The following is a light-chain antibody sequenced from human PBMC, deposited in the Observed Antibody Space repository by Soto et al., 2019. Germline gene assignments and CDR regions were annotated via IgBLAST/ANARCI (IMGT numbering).Light chain of an antibody. CDR3: SSYTTSNTYV. Sequence: QSALTQPPSVSGSPGQSVTISCTGTSADVGIYNRVAWYHQPPGTSPKLVICDVSNRPSGVPDRFSGSKSGSTASLTISGLQAEDEGDYYCSSYTTSNTYVFGTGTKVTVL. CDR2: DVS. CDR1: SADVGIYNR. J-gene: IGLJ1*01. V-gene: IGLV2-18*02.